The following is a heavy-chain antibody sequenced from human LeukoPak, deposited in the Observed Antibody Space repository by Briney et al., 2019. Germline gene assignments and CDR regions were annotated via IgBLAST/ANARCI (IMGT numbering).Heavy chain of an antibody. D-gene: IGHD5-18*01. Sequence: NSGGSLRLSCTVSGFTVSSNSMSWIRQPPGKGLEWIGEINHSGSTNYNPSLKSRVTISVDTSKNQFSLKLSSVTAADTAVYYCARDAGTVDTAMVSWGRGTLVTVSS. CDR1: GFTVSSNS. CDR3: ARDAGTVDTAMVS. J-gene: IGHJ4*02. CDR2: INHSGST. V-gene: IGHV4-34*01.